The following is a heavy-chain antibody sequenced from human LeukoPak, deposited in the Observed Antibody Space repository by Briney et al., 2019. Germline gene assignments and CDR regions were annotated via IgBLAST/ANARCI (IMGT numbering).Heavy chain of an antibody. D-gene: IGHD3-3*01. CDR2: ISGTDATT. V-gene: IGHV3-23*01. CDR1: GFTFSSYA. Sequence: GGSLRLSCAASGFTFSSYALGWVRQAPGKGLEWVSTISGTDATTYYADSVKGRFTISRDNSKNTLYLQMNSLRAEDTAVYYCAKDGIMYYDFWSAYPGIDYWGQGTLLTVSS. J-gene: IGHJ4*02. CDR3: AKDGIMYYDFWSAYPGIDY.